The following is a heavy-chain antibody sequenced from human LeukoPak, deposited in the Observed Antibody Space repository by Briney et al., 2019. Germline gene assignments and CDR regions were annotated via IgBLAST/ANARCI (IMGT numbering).Heavy chain of an antibody. D-gene: IGHD3-22*01. CDR2: ISSSSSYI. J-gene: IGHJ4*02. V-gene: IGHV3-21*01. CDR1: GFTFSSYS. CDR3: AKDQHYSDSGGYYYYFDY. Sequence: GGSLRLSCAASGFTFSSYSMNWVRQAPGKGLEWVSSISSSSSYIYYADSVKGRFTISRDNAKNSLYLQMNSLRAEDTAVYYCAKDQHYSDSGGYYYYFDYWGQGTLVTVSS.